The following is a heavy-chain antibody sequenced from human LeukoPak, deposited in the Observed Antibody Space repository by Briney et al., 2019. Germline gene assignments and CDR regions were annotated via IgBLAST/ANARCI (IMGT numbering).Heavy chain of an antibody. J-gene: IGHJ2*01. CDR3: ARVEVPRDIKDWYFDL. Sequence: SETLSLTCTVSGYSIAHGFFWAWIRQPPGGGLEWIGSLYSTSVDTPKNQFSLKLRLFTAADTAVYYCARVEVPRDIKDWYFDLWGRGTLVTVSS. CDR1: GYSIAHGFF. CDR2: LY. D-gene: IGHD2-15*01. V-gene: IGHV4-38-2*02.